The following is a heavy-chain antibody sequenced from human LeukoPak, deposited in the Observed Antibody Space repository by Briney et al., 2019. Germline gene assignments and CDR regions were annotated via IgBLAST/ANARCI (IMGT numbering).Heavy chain of an antibody. V-gene: IGHV3-30*02. Sequence: GGSLRLSCAASGFAFNTYAMHWVRQAPGKGLEWVTLIRHDGSHKFYIDSVRGRFTISRDNSRNTVYLQMNGLRAEDTAVYYCAREFFGAGSYPHYGAQETVVTVPS. D-gene: IGHD3-10*01. CDR3: AREFFGAGSYPHY. CDR2: IRHDGSHK. CDR1: GFAFNTYA. J-gene: IGHJ4*02.